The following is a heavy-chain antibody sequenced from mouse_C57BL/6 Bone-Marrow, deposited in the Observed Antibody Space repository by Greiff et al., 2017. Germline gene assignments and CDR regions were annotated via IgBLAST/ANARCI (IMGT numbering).Heavy chain of an antibody. J-gene: IGHJ2*01. CDR1: GFTFSDYG. CDR2: ISNLAYSI. V-gene: IGHV5-15*01. CDR3: ARLRRGNFDY. Sequence: EVQLVESGGGLVQPGGSLKLSCAASGFTFSDYGMAWVRQAPRKGPEWVAFISNLAYSIYYADTVTGRFTLSRENAKNTLYLEMSSLRSDDTAMYYWARLRRGNFDYWGQGTTLTVSS.